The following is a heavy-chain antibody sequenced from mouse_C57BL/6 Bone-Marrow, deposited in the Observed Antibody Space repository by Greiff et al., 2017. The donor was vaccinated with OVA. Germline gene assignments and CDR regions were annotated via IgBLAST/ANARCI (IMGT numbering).Heavy chain of an antibody. CDR2: IWRGGST. J-gene: IGHJ4*01. Sequence: VQLQQSGPGLVQPSQSLSITCPVSGFSLTSYGVHWVRQSPGKGLEWLGVIWRGGSTDYNAAFMSRLSITKDNSKSQVFFKMNSLQADDTAIYYCAKNLYGSGAMDYWGQGTSVTVSS. CDR3: AKNLYGSGAMDY. V-gene: IGHV2-5*01. D-gene: IGHD1-1*01. CDR1: GFSLTSYG.